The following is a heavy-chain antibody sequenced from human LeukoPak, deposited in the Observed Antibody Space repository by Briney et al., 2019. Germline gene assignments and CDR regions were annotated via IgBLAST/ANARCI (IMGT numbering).Heavy chain of an antibody. D-gene: IGHD1-26*01. CDR1: GFTFRSYS. J-gene: IGHJ6*03. Sequence: GGSLRLSCAASGFTFRSYSMTWVRQAPGKGLEWVANIKQDGNERFYVDSVKGRFTISRDNSKNTLYLQMNSLRAEDTAVYYCAKDSKIVGATFRSYHYMDVWGKGTAVTVSS. V-gene: IGHV3-7*03. CDR3: AKDSKIVGATFRSYHYMDV. CDR2: IKQDGNER.